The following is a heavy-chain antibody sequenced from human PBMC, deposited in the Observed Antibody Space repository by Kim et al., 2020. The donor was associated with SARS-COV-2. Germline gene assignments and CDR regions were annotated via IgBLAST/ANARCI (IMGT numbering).Heavy chain of an antibody. CDR2: IYYSGST. V-gene: IGHV4-59*01. J-gene: IGHJ5*02. CDR3: ARDRKGHYYDSSVGWFDP. D-gene: IGHD3-22*01. CDR1: GGSISSYY. Sequence: SETLSLTCTVSGGSISSYYWSWIRQPPGKGLEWIGYIYYSGSTNYNPSLKSRVTISVDTSKNQFSLKLSSVTAADTAVYYCARDRKGHYYDSSVGWFDPWGQGTLVTVSS.